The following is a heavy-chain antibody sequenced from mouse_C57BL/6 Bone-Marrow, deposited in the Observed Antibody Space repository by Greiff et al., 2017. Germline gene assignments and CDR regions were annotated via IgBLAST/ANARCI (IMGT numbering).Heavy chain of an antibody. V-gene: IGHV5-12*01. J-gene: IGHJ3*01. Sequence: EVKLEESGGGLVQPGGSLKLSCAASGFTFSDYYMYWVRQTPEKRLEWVAYISNGGGSTYYPDTVKGRFTISRDNAKNTLYLQMSRLKSEDTAMYYCARKEWLGWFAYWGQGTLVTVSA. CDR2: ISNGGGST. CDR1: GFTFSDYY. D-gene: IGHD2-2*01. CDR3: ARKEWLGWFAY.